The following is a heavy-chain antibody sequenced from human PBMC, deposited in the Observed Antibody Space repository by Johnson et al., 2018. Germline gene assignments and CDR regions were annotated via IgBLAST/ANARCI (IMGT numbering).Heavy chain of an antibody. D-gene: IGHD1-26*01. CDR3: AKGAGSYFLDAFDI. CDR1: GFTFSSYG. V-gene: IGHV3-30*18. CDR2: ISYDGSNK. J-gene: IGHJ3*02. Sequence: VQLVESGGGVVQPGRSLRLSCAASGFTFSSYGMHWVRQAPGKGLEWVAVISYDGSNKYYADSVKGRFTISRDNSKNTLYLQMNSLRAEDTAVYYCAKGAGSYFLDAFDIWGQGTMVTVSS.